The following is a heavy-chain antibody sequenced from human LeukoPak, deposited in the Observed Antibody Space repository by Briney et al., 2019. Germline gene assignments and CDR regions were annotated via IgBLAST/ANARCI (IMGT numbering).Heavy chain of an antibody. J-gene: IGHJ5*02. CDR2: VSYDGSYI. CDR3: AKGRRYNILTGYYVSEVDP. D-gene: IGHD3-9*01. Sequence: GRSLRLSCAAAGFTFSKFAMHWVRQAPGKGLEWVAVVSYDGSYIYYADSVKGRFTISRDNSKNTLYLQMNSLRADDTAVYYCAKGRRYNILTGYYVSEVDPWGQGTQVTVSS. CDR1: GFTFSKFA. V-gene: IGHV3-30*04.